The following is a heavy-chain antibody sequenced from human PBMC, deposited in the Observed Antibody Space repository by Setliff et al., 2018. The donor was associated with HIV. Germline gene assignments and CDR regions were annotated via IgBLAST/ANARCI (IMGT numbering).Heavy chain of an antibody. CDR1: GYTFSAYG. CDR3: GRVPYRSAWFSGGHNPFDD. Sequence: ASVKVSCKASGYTFSAYGISWVRQAPGQGLEWMGWISAYNGNTNYAQKLQDRVTMTTDTSTRTAYMELRRLRSDDTAVYYCGRVPYRSAWFSGGHNPFDDWGQGTMVTVSS. D-gene: IGHD6-19*01. J-gene: IGHJ3*01. CDR2: ISAYNGNT. V-gene: IGHV1-18*01.